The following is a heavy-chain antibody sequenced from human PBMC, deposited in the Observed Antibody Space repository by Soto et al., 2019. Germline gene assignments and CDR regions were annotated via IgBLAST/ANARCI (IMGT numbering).Heavy chain of an antibody. D-gene: IGHD3-10*01. J-gene: IGHJ4*02. V-gene: IGHV1-2*06. CDR1: GYFFTSHY. Sequence: QVQLVQSGAEVEKPGASVKVSCKTSGYFFTSHYILWVRLAPGRGLEWMGRINPNNGDTNSPQKFQGRVTMTSDTSISTAYMEMSGLRSDDTALYYCAREITYGGGSFSLGLWGQGTLVTVSS. CDR3: AREITYGGGSFSLGL. CDR2: INPNNGDT.